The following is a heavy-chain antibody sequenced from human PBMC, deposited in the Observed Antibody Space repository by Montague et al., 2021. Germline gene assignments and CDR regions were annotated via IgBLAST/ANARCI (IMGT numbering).Heavy chain of an antibody. D-gene: IGHD5-12*01. Sequence: SETLSLTCTVSGGSISSSSYYWGWLRPPPGQGLEWIGCIYYSGNTYYTPSLKSRVTTSVDPSKNQFSLRLSSVTAADTAVYYCASTNIVTIRWYFDIWGRGTLVLVSS. CDR1: GGSISSSSYY. J-gene: IGHJ2*01. CDR3: ASTNIVTIRWYFDI. V-gene: IGHV4-39*01. CDR2: IYYSGNT.